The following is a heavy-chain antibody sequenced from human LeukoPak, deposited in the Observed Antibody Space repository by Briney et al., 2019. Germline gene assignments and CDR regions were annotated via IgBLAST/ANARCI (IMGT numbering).Heavy chain of an antibody. CDR3: ARAGYCNGGSCYLAY. D-gene: IGHD2-15*01. Sequence: SETLSLTCAVYGGSFSGYCWSWIRQPPGKGLEWIGEINHRGSTNYNPSLKSRVTISVDTSKNQFSLKLSSVTAADTAVYYCARAGYCNGGSCYLAYWGQGALVTVSS. J-gene: IGHJ4*02. CDR1: GGSFSGYC. V-gene: IGHV4-34*01. CDR2: INHRGST.